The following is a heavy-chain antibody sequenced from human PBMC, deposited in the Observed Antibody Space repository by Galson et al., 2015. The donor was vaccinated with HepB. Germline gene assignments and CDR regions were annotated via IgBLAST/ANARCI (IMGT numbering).Heavy chain of an antibody. D-gene: IGHD1-1*01. Sequence: SLRLSCAASGFTFNDYAMHWVRQAPGKGLEWVANIKQDGSEKYYVDSVKGRFTISRDNAKNSLYLQMNSLRAEDTAVYYCARVFDWNAHDAFDIWGQGTMVTVSS. J-gene: IGHJ3*02. V-gene: IGHV3-7*03. CDR2: IKQDGSEK. CDR1: GFTFNDYA. CDR3: ARVFDWNAHDAFDI.